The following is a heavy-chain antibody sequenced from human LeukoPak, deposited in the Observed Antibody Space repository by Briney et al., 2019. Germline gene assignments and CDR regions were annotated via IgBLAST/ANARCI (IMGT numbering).Heavy chain of an antibody. J-gene: IGHJ4*02. CDR2: IRSKANSYAT. CDR3: RFCDSSGYPNDY. Sequence: GGSLRLSCAASGFTFSGSAMHWVRQASGKGLEWVGRIRSKANSYATAYAASVKGRFTISRDDSKNTAYLQMNSLKTEDTAVYYCRFCDSSGYPNDYWGQGTLVTVSS. CDR1: GFTFSGSA. D-gene: IGHD3-22*01. V-gene: IGHV3-73*01.